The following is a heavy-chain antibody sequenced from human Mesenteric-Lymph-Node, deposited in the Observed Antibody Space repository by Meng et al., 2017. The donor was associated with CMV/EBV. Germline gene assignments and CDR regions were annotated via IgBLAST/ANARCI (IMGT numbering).Heavy chain of an antibody. CDR1: GFRFSVYE. CDR2: ISSSGSTL. J-gene: IGHJ4*02. CDR3: ARGADPEDY. D-gene: IGHD1-14*01. Sequence: GGSLRLSCAASGFRFSVYEMNWVRQAPGKGLEWVSYISSSGSTLYYADSVKGRLTISRDNAKNSLHLQMNSLRAEDTAVYYCARGADPEDYWGQGTLVTVSS. V-gene: IGHV3-48*03.